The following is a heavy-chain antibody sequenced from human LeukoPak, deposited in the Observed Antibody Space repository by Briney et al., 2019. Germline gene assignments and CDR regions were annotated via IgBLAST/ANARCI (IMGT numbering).Heavy chain of an antibody. CDR2: IYYSGST. Sequence: SETLSLTCTVSGGSISSYYCSWIRQPPGKGLEWIGYIYYSGSTNYNPSLKSRVTISVDTSKNQFSLKLSSVTAADTAVYYCAREGWQAAAGRGRNYYYYMDVWGKGNTVTVSS. CDR3: AREGWQAAAGRGRNYYYYMDV. J-gene: IGHJ6*03. V-gene: IGHV4-59*01. D-gene: IGHD6-13*01. CDR1: GGSISSYY.